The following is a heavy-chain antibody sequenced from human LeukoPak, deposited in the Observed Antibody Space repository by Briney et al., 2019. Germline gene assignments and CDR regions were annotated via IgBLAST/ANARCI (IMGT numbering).Heavy chain of an antibody. V-gene: IGHV4-38-2*02. J-gene: IGHJ3*02. CDR1: GDSISSGYY. CDR2: IYHSGST. CDR3: ARRRPRGGGVVVVAANVHAFDI. D-gene: IGHD2-15*01. Sequence: TSSETPSLTCTVPGDSISSGYYWGWIRQPPGKGLEWIGSIYHSGSTYYNPSLKSRVTISVDTSKNQFSLKLSSVTAADTAVYYCARRRPRGGGVVVVAANVHAFDIWGQGTMVTVSS.